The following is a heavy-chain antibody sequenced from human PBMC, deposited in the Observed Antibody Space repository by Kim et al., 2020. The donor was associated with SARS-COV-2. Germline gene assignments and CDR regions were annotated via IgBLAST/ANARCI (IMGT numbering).Heavy chain of an antibody. V-gene: IGHV1-3*01. D-gene: IGHD2-21*02. CDR1: GYTFTSYA. J-gene: IGHJ5*02. CDR3: ASVVVTAHPNNWFDP. CDR2: INAGNGNT. Sequence: ASVKVSCKASGYTFTSYAMHWVRQAPGQRLEWMGWINAGNGNTKYSQKFQGRVTITRDTSASTAYMELSSLRSEDTAVYYCASVVVTAHPNNWFDPWGQGTLVTVSS.